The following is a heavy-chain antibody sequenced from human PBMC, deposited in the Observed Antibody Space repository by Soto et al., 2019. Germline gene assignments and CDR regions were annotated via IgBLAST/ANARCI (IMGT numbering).Heavy chain of an antibody. CDR2: INHSGST. CDR1: GGSINSGRYS. V-gene: IGHV4-39*07. CDR3: ARDKLTGLFDY. J-gene: IGHJ4*02. Sequence: SETLSLTCTVSGGSINSGRYSWTWIRQPPGTGLEWIGEINHSGSTNYNPSLKSRVTISVDTSKSQFSLKLTSVTAADTAVYYCARDKLTGLFDYWGQGTLVTVSS.